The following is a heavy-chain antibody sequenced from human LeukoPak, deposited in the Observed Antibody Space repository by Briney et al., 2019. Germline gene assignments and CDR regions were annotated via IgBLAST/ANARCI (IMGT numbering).Heavy chain of an antibody. V-gene: IGHV4-59*08. CDR1: GGSISSYY. D-gene: IGHD3-3*01. CDR2: IYYSGST. CDR3: ARAGDLWSGYWGFDP. Sequence: SETLSLTCTVSGGSISSYYWCWIRQPPGKGLEWIGFIYYSGSTNYNPSLKRRVTISVDTSKNQFSLKRSAVTAADTAVYYCARAGDLWSGYWGFDPGGQGTLLTVSS. J-gene: IGHJ5*02.